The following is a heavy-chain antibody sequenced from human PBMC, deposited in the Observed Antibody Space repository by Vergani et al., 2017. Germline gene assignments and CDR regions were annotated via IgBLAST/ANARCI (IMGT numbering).Heavy chain of an antibody. CDR1: GFTFSSYA. Sequence: EVQLLESGGGLVQPGGSLRLSCAASGFTFSSYAMSWVRQAPGKGLEWVSAISGSGGSTYYADSVKGRFTISRDNSKNTLYLQMNSLRAEDTAVYYCATRDCSGGSCYSGVYYYYGMDVWGQGP. V-gene: IGHV3-23*01. CDR2: ISGSGGST. D-gene: IGHD2-15*01. J-gene: IGHJ6*02. CDR3: ATRDCSGGSCYSGVYYYYGMDV.